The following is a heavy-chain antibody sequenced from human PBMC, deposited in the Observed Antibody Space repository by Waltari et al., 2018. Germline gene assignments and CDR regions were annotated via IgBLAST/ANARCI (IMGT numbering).Heavy chain of an antibody. Sequence: QLQLQESGPGLVKPSETLSLTCTVSGGSISSSSYYWGWVRQPPGKGLAWIGSIYYSGSTYYNPSLKSRVTISVDTSKNQFSLRVSSVTAADTAVFYCARMVRGYCSSTSCHTDHWGQGTLVTVSS. D-gene: IGHD2-2*01. CDR1: GGSISSSSYY. J-gene: IGHJ4*02. CDR3: ARMVRGYCSSTSCHTDH. V-gene: IGHV4-39*07. CDR2: IYYSGST.